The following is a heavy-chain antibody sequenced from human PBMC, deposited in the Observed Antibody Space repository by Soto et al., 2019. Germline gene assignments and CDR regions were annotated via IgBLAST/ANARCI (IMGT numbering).Heavy chain of an antibody. CDR3: ARSQVELELPTNWFDP. D-gene: IGHD1-7*01. Sequence: QVQLVQSGAEVKKPGSSVKVSCKASGGTFSSYAISWVRQAPGQGLEWMGGIISIFGTANYAQKFQGRVMITADESTSTAYMELSSLRSEDTAVYYCARSQVELELPTNWFDPWGQGTLVTVSS. CDR2: IISIFGTA. CDR1: GGTFSSYA. V-gene: IGHV1-69*01. J-gene: IGHJ5*02.